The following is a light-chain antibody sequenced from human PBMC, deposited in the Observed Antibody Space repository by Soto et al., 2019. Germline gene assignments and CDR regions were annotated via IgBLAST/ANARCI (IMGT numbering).Light chain of an antibody. Sequence: QSVLTQPPSASGTPGQRVSISCSGSSSDIGNNYVYWYKPLPGTAPKLLIYRNDERPSGVPDRFSGSKSGTSASLAISGLRSEDEADYYCAAWDDSLSVGVFGGGTKLIVL. V-gene: IGLV1-47*01. CDR1: SSDIGNNY. CDR3: AAWDDSLSVGV. CDR2: RND. J-gene: IGLJ3*02.